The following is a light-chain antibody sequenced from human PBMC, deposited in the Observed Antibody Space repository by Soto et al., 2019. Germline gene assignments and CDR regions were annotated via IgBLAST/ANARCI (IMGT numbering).Light chain of an antibody. V-gene: IGKV1-39*01. CDR1: QDIDKY. J-gene: IGKJ1*01. Sequence: DIQMTQSPSSLSASVGDRVTITCHASQDIDKYLNWYQQKPGKAPKLLIYAASNLQSGVPSRFSGSGSGTDFTFTISSLQPEDFATYYCQQTYSTPGWTFGQGTKGDIK. CDR2: AAS. CDR3: QQTYSTPGWT.